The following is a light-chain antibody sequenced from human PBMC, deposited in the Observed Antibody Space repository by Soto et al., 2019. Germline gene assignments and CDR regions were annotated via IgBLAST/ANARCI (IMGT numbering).Light chain of an antibody. CDR2: DVS. J-gene: IGLJ1*01. CDR3: CSYAGSYIFV. V-gene: IGLV2-11*01. Sequence: QSLLTHPRSLSGSPGQSVTISCTGTSSDVGGYNYVSWYQQHPGKAPKLMIYDVSQRPSGVPDRFSGSKSGNTASLTISGLQADDEADYYCCSYAGSYIFVFGTGTKVTVL. CDR1: SSDVGGYNY.